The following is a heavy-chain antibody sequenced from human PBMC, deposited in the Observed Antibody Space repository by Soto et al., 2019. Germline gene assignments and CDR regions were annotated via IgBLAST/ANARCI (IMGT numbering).Heavy chain of an antibody. D-gene: IGHD3-10*01. CDR1: GGSISSYY. Sequence: QVQLQESGPGLVKPSETLSLTCTVSGGSISSYYWSWFRQPPGKGLEWIGYIYYSGSTNYNPALKSRDTISVDTSKNQFSLKVSSVTAADTAVYYCAREGGWFGNWGQGTLVTVSS. J-gene: IGHJ4*02. CDR2: IYYSGST. V-gene: IGHV4-59*01. CDR3: AREGGWFGN.